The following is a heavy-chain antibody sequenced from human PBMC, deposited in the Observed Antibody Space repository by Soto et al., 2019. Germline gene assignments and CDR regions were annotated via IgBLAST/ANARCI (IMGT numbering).Heavy chain of an antibody. CDR1: GGSISSYY. D-gene: IGHD6-19*01. Sequence: SETLSLTCTVSGGSISSYYWSWIRQPPGKGLEWIGYIYYSGSTNYNPSLKSRVTISVDTSKNLFSLKLSSVTAADTAVYYCARDRIAVAGTPGAFDIWGQGTMVTVSS. J-gene: IGHJ3*02. V-gene: IGHV4-59*01. CDR3: ARDRIAVAGTPGAFDI. CDR2: IYYSGST.